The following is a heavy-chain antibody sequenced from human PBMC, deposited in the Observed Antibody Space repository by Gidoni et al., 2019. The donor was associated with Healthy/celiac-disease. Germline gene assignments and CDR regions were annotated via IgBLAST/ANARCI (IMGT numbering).Heavy chain of an antibody. CDR1: GGSFSGYY. J-gene: IGHJ4*02. D-gene: IGHD3-9*01. Sequence: QVQLQQWGAGLLKPSETLSLPCAVYGGSFSGYYWSWIRQPPGKGLEWIGEINHSGRTNYNPSLKSRVTISVDTSKNQFSLKLSSVTAADTAVYYCARGPLGPFLTGYYVDYWGQGTLVTVSS. V-gene: IGHV4-34*01. CDR2: INHSGRT. CDR3: ARGPLGPFLTGYYVDY.